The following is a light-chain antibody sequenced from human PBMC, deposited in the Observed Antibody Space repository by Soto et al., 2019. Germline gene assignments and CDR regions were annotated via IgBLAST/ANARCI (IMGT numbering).Light chain of an antibody. CDR3: SSYEDSNTLV. CDR2: DVT. Sequence: QSVLTQPRSVSGSPGQSVTISCTGSSTDVGRYNSVSWYQHHPAKAPKLMVYDVTKRPSGVPDRFSGSKSGNTASLTISGLQPEDEADYFCSSYEDSNTLVFGGGTKLTVL. J-gene: IGLJ3*02. CDR1: STDVGRYNS. V-gene: IGLV2-11*01.